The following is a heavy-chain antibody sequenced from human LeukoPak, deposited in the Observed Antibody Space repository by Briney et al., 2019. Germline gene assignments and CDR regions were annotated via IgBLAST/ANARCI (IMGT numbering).Heavy chain of an antibody. CDR1: GDSISVSY. D-gene: IGHD2-2*01. CDR3: AIMRGSTSFDY. Sequence: SETLSLTCIVSGDSISVSYWSWIRQSPGKGLEWIGYIYYSGSTYYNPSLKSRVTISVDTSKNQFSLQLSSVTAADTAVYYCAIMRGSTSFDYWGQGTLVTVSS. V-gene: IGHV4-59*06. J-gene: IGHJ4*02. CDR2: IYYSGST.